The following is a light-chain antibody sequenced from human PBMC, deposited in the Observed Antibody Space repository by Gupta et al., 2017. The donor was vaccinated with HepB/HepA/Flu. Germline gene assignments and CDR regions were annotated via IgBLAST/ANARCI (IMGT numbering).Light chain of an antibody. Sequence: QAGLTQPPLVSKDLRQTATLTCTGSSNNVGNEGAAWLQKHEGHPPKLLSYVNNNRPSGIPERFAASRSGNTASLTITERQPEDEADYLGSSWGSRLNAQVFGSGTKVTVL. CDR2: VNN. V-gene: IGLV10-54*04. CDR3: SSWGSRLNAQV. J-gene: IGLJ1*01. CDR1: SNNVGNEG.